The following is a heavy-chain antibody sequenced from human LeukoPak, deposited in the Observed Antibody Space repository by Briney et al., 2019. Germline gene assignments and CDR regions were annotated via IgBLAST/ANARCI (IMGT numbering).Heavy chain of an antibody. CDR3: ARHSRDFYGSGSYFLNSMDV. D-gene: IGHD3-10*01. V-gene: IGHV4-59*08. CDR1: GGSISSYD. J-gene: IGHJ6*02. CDR2: IYDSAIT. Sequence: SETLSLTCTVSGGSISSYDWSWIRQPPGRGLEWVGNIYDSAITSQSPSLKSRVTISVDTSQNQFSLMLSSVTAADTAVYYCARHSRDFYGSGSYFLNSMDVWGQGTTVTVS.